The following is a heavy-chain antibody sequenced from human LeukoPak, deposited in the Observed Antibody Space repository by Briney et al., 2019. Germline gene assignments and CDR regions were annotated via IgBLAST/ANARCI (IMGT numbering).Heavy chain of an antibody. Sequence: PGGSLRLSCAASGFTFRNAWVSWVRQAPGKGLEWVGRIKGKTDGGTTDYAAPVKGRFTISRDDSKNTLYLQMNSVKAEDTALYYCTTRSSWYSYWGQGTLVTVSS. V-gene: IGHV3-15*01. J-gene: IGHJ4*02. CDR3: TTRSSWYSY. D-gene: IGHD6-13*01. CDR1: GFTFRNAW. CDR2: IKGKTDGGTT.